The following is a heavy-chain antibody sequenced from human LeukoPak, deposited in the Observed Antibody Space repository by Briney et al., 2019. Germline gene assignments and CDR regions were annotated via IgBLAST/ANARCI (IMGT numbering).Heavy chain of an antibody. CDR2: INPNSGGT. CDR1: GYTFTGYY. CDR3: ARDRKRDGRGGWYGEFDY. J-gene: IGHJ4*02. Sequence: ASVKVSCKASGYTFTGYYMHWVRQAPGQGLEWMGWINPNSGGTNYAQKFQGRVTMTRDTSISTVYMELSSLRSEDTAVYYCARDRKRDGRGGWYGEFDYWGQGTLVTASS. D-gene: IGHD6-19*01. V-gene: IGHV1-2*02.